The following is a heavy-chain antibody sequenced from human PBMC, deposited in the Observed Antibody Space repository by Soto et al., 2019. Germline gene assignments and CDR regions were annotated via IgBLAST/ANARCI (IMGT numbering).Heavy chain of an antibody. CDR1: GFTFRDYY. J-gene: IGHJ6*02. V-gene: IGHV3-11*06. CDR2: ISSSSSYT. Sequence: LSCAASGFTFRDYYMSWIRQAPGKGLEWVSYISSSSSYTNYADSVKGRFTISRDNAKNSLYLQMNSLRAEDTAVYYCARDQDCSSTSCYDYYYGMDVWGQRPTVTVSS. CDR3: ARDQDCSSTSCYDYYYGMDV. D-gene: IGHD2-2*01.